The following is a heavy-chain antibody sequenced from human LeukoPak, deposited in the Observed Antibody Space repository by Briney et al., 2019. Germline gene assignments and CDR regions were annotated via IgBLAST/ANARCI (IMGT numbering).Heavy chain of an antibody. CDR3: ARGTPRRYQLLGDWFDP. Sequence: ASVKVSCKASGYTFTSYGISWVRQATGQGLEWMGWISAYNGNTNYAQKLQGRVTMTRNTSISTAYMELSSLRSEDTAVYYCARGTPRRYQLLGDWFDPWGQGTLVTVSS. D-gene: IGHD2-2*01. CDR1: GYTFTSYG. CDR2: ISAYNGNT. V-gene: IGHV1-18*01. J-gene: IGHJ5*02.